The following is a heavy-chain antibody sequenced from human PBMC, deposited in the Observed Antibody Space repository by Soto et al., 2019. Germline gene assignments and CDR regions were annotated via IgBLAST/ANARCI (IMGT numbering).Heavy chain of an antibody. V-gene: IGHV4-59*11. CDR1: GGSISNHY. Sequence: PSETLSLTCTVSGGSISNHYWSWIRQPPGKGLEWIGYIYYNGNTNYNPSLKSRVTISVDTSKNQFSLSLPSVTAADTAVYFCARVRTEYAGLDYWGQGTLVTVSS. CDR3: ARVRTEYAGLDY. D-gene: IGHD2-2*01. CDR2: IYYNGNT. J-gene: IGHJ4*02.